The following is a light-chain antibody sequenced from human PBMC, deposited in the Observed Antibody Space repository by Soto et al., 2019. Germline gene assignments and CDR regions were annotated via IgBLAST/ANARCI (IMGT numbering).Light chain of an antibody. Sequence: DIQMTQSPSSLSASVGDRVTITCRASQSISSYLNWYQQKPGKAPKLLIYSAARLQSGVPSRFSGSRSGTEFTLTISSLQPEDFATYSCQQSYSAPPTFGQGTTVEIK. CDR1: QSISSY. CDR3: QQSYSAPPT. CDR2: SAA. J-gene: IGKJ1*01. V-gene: IGKV1-39*01.